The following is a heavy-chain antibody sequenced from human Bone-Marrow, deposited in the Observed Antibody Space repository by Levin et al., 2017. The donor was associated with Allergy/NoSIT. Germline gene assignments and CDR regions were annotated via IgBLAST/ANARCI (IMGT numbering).Heavy chain of an antibody. D-gene: IGHD3-16*01. J-gene: IGHJ5*02. V-gene: IGHV1-3*01. CDR2: INVGNGNT. Sequence: PWASVKVSCKASGYIFTSYFIQWVRQAPGQSLEWMGWINVGNGNTKFSQKFQGRVTITTDTSASAAYLELSSLRSEDTAIYYCARDLGGRIRKWFDPWGQGTLVTVSS. CDR3: ARDLGGRIRKWFDP. CDR1: GYIFTSYF.